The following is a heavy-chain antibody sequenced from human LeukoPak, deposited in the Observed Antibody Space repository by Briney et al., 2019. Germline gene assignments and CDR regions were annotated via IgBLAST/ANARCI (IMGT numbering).Heavy chain of an antibody. V-gene: IGHV3-21*01. CDR1: GFTFSSYS. CDR2: ISGSSYSI. J-gene: IGHJ3*02. CDR3: ARSEGRPFDI. Sequence: GGSLRLSCAASGFTFSSYSMHWVRQAPGKGLEWVSSISGSSYSIYYADSVKGRFTISRHNAKNSLYRQMNSLTAEDTAVYYCARSEGRPFDIWGQGTMVTVSS. D-gene: IGHD6-6*01.